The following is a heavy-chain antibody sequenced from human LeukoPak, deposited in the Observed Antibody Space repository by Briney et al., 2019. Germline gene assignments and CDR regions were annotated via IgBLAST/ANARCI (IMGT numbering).Heavy chain of an antibody. CDR2: ISSSSSYI. Sequence: GGSLRLSCAASGFTFSSYSMNWVRQAPGKGLEWVSSISSSSSYIYYADSVKGRFTISRDNAKNSLYLQMNSLRAEDTAVYYCARITTVVTPFDYWGQGTLVTVSS. CDR3: ARITTVVTPFDY. D-gene: IGHD4-23*01. CDR1: GFTFSSYS. V-gene: IGHV3-21*01. J-gene: IGHJ4*02.